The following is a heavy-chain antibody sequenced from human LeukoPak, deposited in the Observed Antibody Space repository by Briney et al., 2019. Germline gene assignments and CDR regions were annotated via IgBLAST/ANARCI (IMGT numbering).Heavy chain of an antibody. Sequence: GESLKISCKGSGYSFTSYWIGWVRQMPGKGLEWMGIIYPGDSDTRYSPSFQGQVTISADKPISTAYLQWSSLEASDTAMYYCARHIASSIAARDYYMDVWGKGTTVTVSS. CDR3: ARHIASSIAARDYYMDV. V-gene: IGHV5-51*01. D-gene: IGHD6-6*01. J-gene: IGHJ6*03. CDR1: GYSFTSYW. CDR2: IYPGDSDT.